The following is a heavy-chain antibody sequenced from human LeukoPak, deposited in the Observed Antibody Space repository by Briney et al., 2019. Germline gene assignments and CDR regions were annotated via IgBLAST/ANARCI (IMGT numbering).Heavy chain of an antibody. CDR2: FYNSGST. D-gene: IGHD3-22*01. Sequence: SETLSLTCSVSGASIRRSDYYWGWIRQPPGKGLEWIASFYNSGSTFYNPSLKSRVTISVDMSTNQLSLKLSSVTATDTAVNXXATVVGXSXXXXXWXHGXLXTVSS. CDR3: ATVVGXSXXXXX. CDR1: GASIRRSDYY. J-gene: IGHJ4*01. V-gene: IGHV4-39*01.